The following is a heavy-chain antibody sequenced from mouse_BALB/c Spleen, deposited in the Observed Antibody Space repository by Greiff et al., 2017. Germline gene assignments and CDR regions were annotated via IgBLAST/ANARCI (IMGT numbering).Heavy chain of an antibody. CDR2: ISSGGSYT. CDR3: ARRQWDGYFDV. Sequence: EVMLVESGGGLVKPGGSLKLSCAASGFTFSSYAMSWVHQTPEKRLEWVATISSGGSYTYYPDSVKGRFTISRDNAKNTLYLQMSSLRSEDTAMYYCARRQWDGYFDVWGAGTTVTVSS. V-gene: IGHV5-9-1*01. J-gene: IGHJ1*01. CDR1: GFTFSSYA. D-gene: IGHD4-1*01.